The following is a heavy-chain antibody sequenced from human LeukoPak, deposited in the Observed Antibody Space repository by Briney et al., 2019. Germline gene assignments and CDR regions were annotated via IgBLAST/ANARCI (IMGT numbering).Heavy chain of an antibody. J-gene: IGHJ4*02. CDR3: ARGLTGYCSGGSCLGFDY. Sequence: ASVKVSCKASGYTFTSYDINWVRQATGQGLEWMGWMNPNSGNTGYAQKFQGRVTMTRNTSISTAYMELSSLRSEDTAVYYCARGLTGYCSGGSCLGFDYWGQGTLVTVSS. CDR2: MNPNSGNT. D-gene: IGHD2-15*01. V-gene: IGHV1-8*01. CDR1: GYTFTSYD.